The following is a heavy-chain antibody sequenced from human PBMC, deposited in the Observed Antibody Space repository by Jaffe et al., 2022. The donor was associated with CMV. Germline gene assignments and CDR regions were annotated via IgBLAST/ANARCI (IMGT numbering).Heavy chain of an antibody. J-gene: IGHJ6*02. CDR2: ISYDGSNK. V-gene: IGHV3-30*18. D-gene: IGHD6-6*01. CDR1: GFTFSSYG. Sequence: QVQLVESGGGVVQPGRSLRLSCAASGFTFSSYGMHWVRQAPGKGLEWVAVISYDGSNKYYADSVKGRFTISRDNSKNTLYLQMNSLRAEDTAVYYCAKDLPEYSSSSGYYYYGMDVWGQGTTVTVSS. CDR3: AKDLPEYSSSSGYYYYGMDV.